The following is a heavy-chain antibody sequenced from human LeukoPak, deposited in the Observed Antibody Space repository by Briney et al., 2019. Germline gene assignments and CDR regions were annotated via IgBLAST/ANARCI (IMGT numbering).Heavy chain of an antibody. J-gene: IGHJ4*02. CDR2: ISYDGSNK. CDR1: GFTFSSYG. V-gene: IGHV3-30*03. D-gene: IGHD3-9*01. CDR3: ARDPLVSDYDILTGDY. Sequence: GGSLRLSCAASGFTFSSYGMHWVRQAPGKGLEWVAVISYDGSNKYYADSVKGRFTISRDNSKNTLYLQMNSLRAEDTAVYYCARDPLVSDYDILTGDYWGQGTLVTVSS.